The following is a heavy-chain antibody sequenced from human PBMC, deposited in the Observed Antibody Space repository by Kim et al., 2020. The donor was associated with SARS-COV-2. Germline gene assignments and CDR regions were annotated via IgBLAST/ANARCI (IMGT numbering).Heavy chain of an antibody. CDR2: ISPNNGAT. CDR3: ARGSDYHGLDV. V-gene: IGHV1-2*02. Sequence: ASVKVSSKTSGYPFSGFYIHWVRQAPGQGLEWMGWISPNNGATKYAEASQGRVTMTRDTSINTAYLELSRVKSDDTAIYFCARGSDYHGLDVWGQGTTVTVSS. CDR1: GYPFSGFY. J-gene: IGHJ6*02.